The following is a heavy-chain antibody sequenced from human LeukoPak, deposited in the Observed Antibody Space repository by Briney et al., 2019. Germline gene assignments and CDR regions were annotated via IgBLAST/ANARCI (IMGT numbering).Heavy chain of an antibody. D-gene: IGHD5-24*01. J-gene: IGHJ5*02. Sequence: SETLSLTCTVSGGSISSYYWSWIRQPPGKGLEWIGYVYYSGSTKYNPSLKSRVTISVDTSKKQFSLKLTSVTAADTAVYYCARGDGYNSDLNWFDPWGQGTLVTVSS. CDR3: ARGDGYNSDLNWFDP. CDR1: GGSISSYY. CDR2: VYYSGST. V-gene: IGHV4-59*01.